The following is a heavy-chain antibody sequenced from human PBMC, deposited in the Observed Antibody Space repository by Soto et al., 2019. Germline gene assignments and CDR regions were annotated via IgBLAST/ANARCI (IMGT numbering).Heavy chain of an antibody. CDR3: ARAAGDGQIDY. CDR2: IYYSGST. D-gene: IGHD6-13*01. V-gene: IGHV4-59*01. CDR1: GGSISSYY. Sequence: SETLSLTCTVSGGSISSYYWSWIRQPPGKGLEWIGYIYYSGSTNYNPSLKSRVTISVDTSKNQFSLKLSSVTAADTAVYYCARAAGDGQIDYWGQGTQVTVSS. J-gene: IGHJ4*02.